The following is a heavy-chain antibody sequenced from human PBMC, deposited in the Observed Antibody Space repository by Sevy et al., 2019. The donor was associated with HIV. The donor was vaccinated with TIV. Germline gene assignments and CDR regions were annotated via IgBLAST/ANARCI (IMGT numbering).Heavy chain of an antibody. CDR2: ISGSGGST. V-gene: IGHV3-23*01. J-gene: IGHJ4*02. CDR1: GFTFSSYA. Sequence: GGSLRLSCAASGFTFSSYAMSWVRQAPGKGLEWVSAISGSGGSTYYADSVKGRFTISRDNSKNTLYLQMNSLRAEDTAVYYWAKDLMNYDSGGYYGYFDYWGQGTLVTVSS. D-gene: IGHD3-22*01. CDR3: AKDLMNYDSGGYYGYFDY.